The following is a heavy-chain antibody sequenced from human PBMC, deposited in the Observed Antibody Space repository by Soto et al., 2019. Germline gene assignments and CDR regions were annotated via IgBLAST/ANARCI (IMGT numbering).Heavy chain of an antibody. D-gene: IGHD2-15*01. CDR1: GYTFTSYG. CDR2: ISAYNGNT. J-gene: IGHJ4*02. CDR3: ARGDCSGGSCYYSRFDY. V-gene: IGHV1-18*01. Sequence: ASVKVSCKASGYTFTSYGISWVRQAPGQGLEWMGWISAYNGNTNYAQKLQGRVTMTTDTSTSTAYMELRSLRSDDTAVYYCARGDCSGGSCYYSRFDYWGQGTLVTVSS.